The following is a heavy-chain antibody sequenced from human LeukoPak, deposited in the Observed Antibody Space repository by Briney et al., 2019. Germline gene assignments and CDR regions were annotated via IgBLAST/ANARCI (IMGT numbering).Heavy chain of an antibody. V-gene: IGHV3-21*01. CDR1: GFTFSSYS. CDR3: ARDTYDFWSGYYPLDGY. J-gene: IGHJ4*02. CDR2: ISSSSSYI. D-gene: IGHD3-3*01. Sequence: GGSLRLSCAASGFTFSSYSMNWVRQAPGKGLEWVSSISSSSSYIYYADSVKGRFTISRDNAKNSLYLQMNSLRAEDTAVYYCARDTYDFWSGYYPLDGYWGQGTLVTVSS.